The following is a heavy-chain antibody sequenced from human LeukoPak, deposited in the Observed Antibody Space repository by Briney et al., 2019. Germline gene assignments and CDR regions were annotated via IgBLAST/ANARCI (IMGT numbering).Heavy chain of an antibody. D-gene: IGHD4-17*01. CDR2: ISSSSSYI. Sequence: GGSLRLSCAASGFTFTSYSMNWVRQAPGKGLEWVSSISSSSSYIYYADSVKGRFTISRDNAKNSLYLQMNSLRAEDTAAYYCARDLYGDYAGDYWGQGTLVTVSS. V-gene: IGHV3-21*01. J-gene: IGHJ4*02. CDR3: ARDLYGDYAGDY. CDR1: GFTFTSYS.